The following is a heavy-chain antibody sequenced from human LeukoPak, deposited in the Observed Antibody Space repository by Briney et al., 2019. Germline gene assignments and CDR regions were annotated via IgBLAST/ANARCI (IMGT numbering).Heavy chain of an antibody. D-gene: IGHD2/OR15-2a*01. CDR1: GGSISTSRYY. CDR2: ISNGGYT. CDR3: ARQAIEYLSGPSDI. J-gene: IGHJ3*02. Sequence: PSETLSLTCTVSGGSISTSRYYWGWIRQPPGKGLECIGTISNGGYTYYNPSLKSRLSISVDTSKNQFSLNLGSVTAADTAVYYCARQAIEYLSGPSDIWGQGTRVTVSS. V-gene: IGHV4-39*01.